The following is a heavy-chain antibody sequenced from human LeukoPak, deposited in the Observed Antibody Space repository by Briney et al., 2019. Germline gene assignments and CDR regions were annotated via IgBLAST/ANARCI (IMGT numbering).Heavy chain of an antibody. CDR2: TNQDGSNN. CDR3: ATTVAGYPDDYFDY. V-gene: IGHV3-7*01. D-gene: IGHD6-19*01. Sequence: PGGSLRLSCAASEFTFSNYWMSWVREAPGKGLERVAHTNQDGSNNYYLDSVRGRFTISRDNAKNSLYLQMNSLRAEDTAVYYCATTVAGYPDDYFDYWGQGTLVTVSS. J-gene: IGHJ4*02. CDR1: EFTFSNYW.